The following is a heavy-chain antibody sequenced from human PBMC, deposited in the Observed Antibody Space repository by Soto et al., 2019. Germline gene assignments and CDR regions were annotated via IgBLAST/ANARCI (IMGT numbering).Heavy chain of an antibody. J-gene: IGHJ5*02. CDR1: GYTFTGYF. D-gene: IGHD5-18*01. CDR2: INPNSGGT. CDR3: ARVATVMVTGWFDP. V-gene: IGHV1-2*02. Sequence: QVQLVQSGAEVKKPGASVKVSCKASGYTFTGYFMHWVRQAPGQGLEWMGWINPNSGGTNYAQKFQGRVTMTRDTSISTAYMELSRLRSDDTAMYYCARVATVMVTGWFDPWGQGTLVTVSS.